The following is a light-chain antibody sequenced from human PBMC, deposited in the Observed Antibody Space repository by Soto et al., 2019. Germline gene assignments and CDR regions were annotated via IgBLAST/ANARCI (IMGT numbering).Light chain of an antibody. Sequence: DIQSTPSPATLSPSVGYKVSVPRAASQSVINWLAWYQQKPGRAPKLLIYKASSLESGVPSRFSGSGSGTEFTLTISSLQSEDFAVYYCQEYIQWPPGMFGPGTKVDIK. CDR2: KAS. CDR3: QEYIQWPPGM. V-gene: IGKV1-5*03. J-gene: IGKJ1*01. CDR1: QSVINW.